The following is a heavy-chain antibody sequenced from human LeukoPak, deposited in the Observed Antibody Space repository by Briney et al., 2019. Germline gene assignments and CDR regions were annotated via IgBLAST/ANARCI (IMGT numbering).Heavy chain of an antibody. CDR1: GGSISSGGYS. CDR2: IYHSGST. J-gene: IGHJ6*02. D-gene: IGHD3-16*02. Sequence: SQTLSLTCAVSGGSISSGGYSWSWIRQPPAKGLEWIGYIYHSGSTYYNPSLKSRVTISVDRSKNQFSLKLSSVTAADTAVYYCARFVRAHRSYYYGMDVWGQGTTVTVSS. V-gene: IGHV4-30-2*01. CDR3: ARFVRAHRSYYYGMDV.